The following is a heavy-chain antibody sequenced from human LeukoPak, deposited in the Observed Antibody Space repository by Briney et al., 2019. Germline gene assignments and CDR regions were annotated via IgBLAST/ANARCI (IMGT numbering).Heavy chain of an antibody. CDR2: IYYSGST. CDR3: ARIAVYDSSGYYSHDAFDI. CDR1: GGSISSHY. D-gene: IGHD3-22*01. V-gene: IGHV4-59*11. J-gene: IGHJ3*02. Sequence: KTSETLSLTCTVSGGSISSHYWSWIRQPPGKGLEWIGYIYYSGSTNYNPSLKSRVTISVDTSKNQFSLKLSSVTAADTAVYYCARIAVYDSSGYYSHDAFDIWGQGTMVTVSS.